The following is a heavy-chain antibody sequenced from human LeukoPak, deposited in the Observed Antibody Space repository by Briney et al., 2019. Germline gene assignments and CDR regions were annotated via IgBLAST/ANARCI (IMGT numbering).Heavy chain of an antibody. D-gene: IGHD2-15*01. V-gene: IGHV5-51*01. CDR2: IYPGDPDT. J-gene: IGHJ5*02. Sequence: GESLKISCKGSGYSFTSYWIGWVRQMPGKGLEWMGIIYPGDPDTRYSPSFQGQVTISADKSISTAYLQWSSLKASDTAMYYCARRIVVVVAATDWFDPWGQGTLVTVSS. CDR3: ARRIVVVVAATDWFDP. CDR1: GYSFTSYW.